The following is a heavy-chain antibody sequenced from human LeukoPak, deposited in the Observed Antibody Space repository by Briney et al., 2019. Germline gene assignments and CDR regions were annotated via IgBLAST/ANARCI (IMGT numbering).Heavy chain of an antibody. V-gene: IGHV3-23*01. CDR1: GFTVSNNY. J-gene: IGHJ3*02. CDR2: ISGSGGST. Sequence: GGSLRLSCAASGFTVSNNYMSWVRQAPGKGLEWVSAISGSGGSTYYADSVKGRFTISRDNSKNTLYLQMNSLRAEDTAVYYCAKPVLRYPPGAFDIWGQGTMVTVSS. D-gene: IGHD3-9*01. CDR3: AKPVLRYPPGAFDI.